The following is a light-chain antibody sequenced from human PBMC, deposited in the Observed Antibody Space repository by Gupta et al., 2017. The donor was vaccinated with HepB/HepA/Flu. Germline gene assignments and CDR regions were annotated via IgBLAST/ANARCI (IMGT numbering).Light chain of an antibody. V-gene: IGKV3-15*01. Sequence: EIVMTQSPATLSVSPGERATLSCRASQSVSNNLGWYQQKPGQAPRLLIYGASTRATGIPARFSGSGSGTEFTLTISSLQSEDFAIYYCQQYNNWSPWTFGQGTKVEIK. CDR2: GAS. CDR3: QQYNNWSPWT. J-gene: IGKJ1*01. CDR1: QSVSNN.